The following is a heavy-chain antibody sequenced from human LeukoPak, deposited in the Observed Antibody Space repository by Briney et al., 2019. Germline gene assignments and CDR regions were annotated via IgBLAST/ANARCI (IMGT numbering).Heavy chain of an antibody. D-gene: IGHD1-26*01. J-gene: IGHJ3*02. CDR1: GGTFSSYA. Sequence: ASVKVSCKASGGTFSSYAISWVRQAPGQGLEWMGGIIPIFGTANYAQKFQGRVTITTDESTSTAYMELSSLRSEDTAVYYCARGRGELLDAFDIWGQGTMVTVSS. V-gene: IGHV1-69*05. CDR2: IIPIFGTA. CDR3: ARGRGELLDAFDI.